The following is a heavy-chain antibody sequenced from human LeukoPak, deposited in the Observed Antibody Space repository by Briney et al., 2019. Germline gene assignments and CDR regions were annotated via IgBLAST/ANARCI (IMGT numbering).Heavy chain of an antibody. V-gene: IGHV3-21*01. J-gene: IGHJ4*02. Sequence: KPGGSLRLSCAASGFTFSSYSMNWVRQAPGKGLEWVSSISSSSNYIHYADSVKGRFAISRDNAKSSLFLQMNSLRAEDTAVYFRARDLTDDFWGGYHFDYWGQGILVTVSS. CDR3: ARDLTDDFWGGYHFDY. CDR1: GFTFSSYS. D-gene: IGHD3-3*01. CDR2: ISSSSNYI.